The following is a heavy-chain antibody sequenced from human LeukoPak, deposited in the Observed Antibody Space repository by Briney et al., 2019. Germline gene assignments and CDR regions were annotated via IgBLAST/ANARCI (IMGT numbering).Heavy chain of an antibody. Sequence: ASVKVSCKASGGTFSSYAISWGRQAPGQGVEWMGGIIPIFGTANYAQKFQGRVTITTDESTSTAYMELSSLRSEDTAEYYCARDYGAMAFDYWGQGTLVTVSS. CDR3: ARDYGAMAFDY. CDR2: IIPIFGTA. V-gene: IGHV1-69*05. J-gene: IGHJ4*02. D-gene: IGHD5-18*01. CDR1: GGTFSSYA.